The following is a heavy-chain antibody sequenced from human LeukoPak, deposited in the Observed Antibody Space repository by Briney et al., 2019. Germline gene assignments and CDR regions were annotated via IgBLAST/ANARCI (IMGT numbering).Heavy chain of an antibody. CDR1: GYTFTGYY. V-gene: IGHV1-2*02. J-gene: IGHJ4*02. D-gene: IGHD3-10*01. CDR3: ARVETYYYGSGSYQVLVFDY. CDR2: INPNSGGT. Sequence: ASVKVSCKTSGYTFTGYYIHWVRQAPGQGLEWMGWINPNSGGTNYAQKFQGRVTMTRDTSISTAYMELSRLRSDDTAVYYCARVETYYYGSGSYQVLVFDYWGQGTLVTVSS.